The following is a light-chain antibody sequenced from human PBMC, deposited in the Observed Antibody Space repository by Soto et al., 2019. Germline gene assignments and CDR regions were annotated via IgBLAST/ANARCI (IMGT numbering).Light chain of an antibody. CDR1: QSISNY. Sequence: DIQMTQSPSSLSASVGDRVTITCRASQSISNYLNWYQLKAGKAPKLLIYSASSLQSVVPSRFSGSGSGTDFTLTISSLQPEDFVTYYCQQSHSTPLTFGGGTKVEIK. J-gene: IGKJ4*01. CDR2: SAS. V-gene: IGKV1-39*01. CDR3: QQSHSTPLT.